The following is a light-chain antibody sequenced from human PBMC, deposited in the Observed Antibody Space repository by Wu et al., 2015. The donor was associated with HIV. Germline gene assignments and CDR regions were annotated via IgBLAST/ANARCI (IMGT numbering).Light chain of an antibody. J-gene: IGKJ1*01. CDR2: EAS. Sequence: VGDRVTXLRRVRHSQSLACISKNQTKAPKLLISEASRLENGVPSRFSGSGSGTDFTLTISSLQPEDFATYHCQQYFSSRTFGQGTKVEIK. V-gene: IGKV1-NL1*01. CDR1: RHSQS. CDR3: QQYFSSRT.